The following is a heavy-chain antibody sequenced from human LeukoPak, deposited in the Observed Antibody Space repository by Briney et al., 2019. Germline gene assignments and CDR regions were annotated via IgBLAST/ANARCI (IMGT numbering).Heavy chain of an antibody. D-gene: IGHD3-16*02. CDR2: INHSGST. V-gene: IGHV4-30-2*01. J-gene: IGHJ4*02. CDR3: ARGNWYDYVWGSYRPPYYFDY. CDR1: GGSISSGGYY. Sequence: PSQTLSLTCTVSGGSISSGGYYWSWIRQPPGKGLEWIGEINHSGSTNYNPSLKSRVTISVDTSKNQFSLKLSSVTAADTAVYYCARGNWYDYVWGSYRPPYYFDYWGQGTLVTVSS.